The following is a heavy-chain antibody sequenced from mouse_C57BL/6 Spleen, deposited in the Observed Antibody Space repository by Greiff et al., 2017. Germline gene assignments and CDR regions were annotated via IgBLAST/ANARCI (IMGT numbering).Heavy chain of an antibody. V-gene: IGHV1-80*01. J-gene: IGHJ3*01. D-gene: IGHD2-2*01. CDR1: GYAFSSYW. CDR2: IYPGDGDT. CDR3: ARSGGLRAFAY. Sequence: VQLQQSGAELVKPGASVKISCKASGYAFSSYWMNWVKQRPGKGLQWIGQIYPGDGDTNYNGKFKGKATLTAEKSSRTAYMHLSSLTSEDSAVYFCARSGGLRAFAYWGQGTLVTVSA.